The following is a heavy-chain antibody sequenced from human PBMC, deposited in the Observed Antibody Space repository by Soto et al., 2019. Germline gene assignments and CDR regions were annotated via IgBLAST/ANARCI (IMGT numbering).Heavy chain of an antibody. CDR1: GGSISSGGYY. D-gene: IGHD3-3*01. V-gene: IGHV4-31*03. CDR3: ARALWSGFGMDV. Sequence: PSETLSLTCTVSGGSISSGGYYWSWIRQRPGKGLEWIGYIYYSGSTYYNPSLKSRVTISVDTSKNQFSLKLSSVTAADTAVYYCARALWSGFGMDVWGQGTTVTVSS. CDR2: IYYSGST. J-gene: IGHJ6*02.